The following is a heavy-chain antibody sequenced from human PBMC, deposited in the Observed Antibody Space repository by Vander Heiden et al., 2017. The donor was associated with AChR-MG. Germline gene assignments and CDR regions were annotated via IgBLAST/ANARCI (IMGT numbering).Heavy chain of an antibody. V-gene: IGHV3-7*01. D-gene: IGHD3-16*01. CDR1: GFTFSSYW. Sequence: EVQLVESGGGLVQPGGSLRLSCAASGFTFSSYWMSWVRQAPGKGLEWVANIKQDGSEKYYVDSVKGRFTISRDNAKNSLYLQMNSLRAEDTAVYYGGRGLRHWYFDLWGRGTLVTVSS. CDR2: IKQDGSEK. CDR3: GRGLRHWYFDL. J-gene: IGHJ2*01.